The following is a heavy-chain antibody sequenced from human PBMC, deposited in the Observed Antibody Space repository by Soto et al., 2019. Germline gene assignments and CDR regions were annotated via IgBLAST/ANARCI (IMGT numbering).Heavy chain of an antibody. J-gene: IGHJ5*02. D-gene: IGHD2-15*01. CDR2: VYYSGST. CDR1: GGSINSGCYY. V-gene: IGHV4-31*03. Sequence: PSETLSLTCTVSGGSINSGCYYWSWIRQYPGKGLEWIGFVYYSGSTYYNPSLKSRVIISVDTSKKQFSLKLSSVTAADTAVYYCARDAALKWFDPWGQGTLVTVSS. CDR3: ARDAALKWFDP.